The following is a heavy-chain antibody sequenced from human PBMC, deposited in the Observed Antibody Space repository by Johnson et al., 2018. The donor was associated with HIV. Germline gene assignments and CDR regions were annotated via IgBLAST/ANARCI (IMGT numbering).Heavy chain of an antibody. D-gene: IGHD1-26*01. CDR3: ARAGVGACACDI. J-gene: IGHJ3*02. CDR1: GFTFSSYD. Sequence: VQLVESGGGLVQPGGSLRLSCAASGFTFSSYDMHWVRQATGKGLEWVSAIGTAGDTYYPGSVKGRLTISRENAKNSLYLQMNSMRAGDTAVYYCARAGVGACACDIWGKGTMVTVSS. V-gene: IGHV3-13*01. CDR2: IGTAGDT.